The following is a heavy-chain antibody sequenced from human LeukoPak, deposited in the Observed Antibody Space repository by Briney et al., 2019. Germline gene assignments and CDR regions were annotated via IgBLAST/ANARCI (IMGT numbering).Heavy chain of an antibody. Sequence: PGGSLRLSCAASGFTFSNYWMSWVRQAPGKGLEWVANIKHDGSNRYYLDSVKGRFSVSRDNARNSVSLQMNSLRAEDTAVYYCARGGVRGILLPVDYWGQGTLVTVSS. CDR2: IKHDGSNR. J-gene: IGHJ4*02. CDR3: ARGGVRGILLPVDY. D-gene: IGHD3-10*01. CDR1: GFTFSNYW. V-gene: IGHV3-7*01.